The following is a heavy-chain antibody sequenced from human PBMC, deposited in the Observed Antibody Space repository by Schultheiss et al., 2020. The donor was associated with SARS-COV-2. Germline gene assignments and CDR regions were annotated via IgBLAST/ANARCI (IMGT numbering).Heavy chain of an antibody. CDR1: GGSFSGYY. J-gene: IGHJ4*02. CDR3: AREPIFRGGRLYFFDY. V-gene: IGHV4-34*01. D-gene: IGHD3-10*01. CDR2: INHSGST. Sequence: GSLRLSCAVYGGSFSGYYWGWIRQPPGKGLEWIGEINHSGSTNYNPSLKSRVTISVDTSKNQFFLKLSSVTAADTAVYYCAREPIFRGGRLYFFDYWGQGALVTVSS.